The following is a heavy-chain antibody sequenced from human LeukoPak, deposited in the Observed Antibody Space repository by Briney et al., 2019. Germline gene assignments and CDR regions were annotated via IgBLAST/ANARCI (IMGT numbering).Heavy chain of an antibody. Sequence: GESLKISCKGSGYSFTSYWIGWVRQMPGKGLEWMGIIYPGDSDTRYSPSFQGQVTISADKSISTAYLQWSSLKASDIAMYYCARSTQYSSGWYYFDYWGQGTLATVSS. J-gene: IGHJ4*02. CDR1: GYSFTSYW. CDR2: IYPGDSDT. V-gene: IGHV5-51*01. D-gene: IGHD6-19*01. CDR3: ARSTQYSSGWYYFDY.